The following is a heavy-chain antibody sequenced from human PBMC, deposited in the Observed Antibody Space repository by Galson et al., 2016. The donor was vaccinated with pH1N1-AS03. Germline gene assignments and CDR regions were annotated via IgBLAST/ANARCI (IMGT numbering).Heavy chain of an antibody. CDR3: ARDPRGPCSSATCATTYYFGMDV. J-gene: IGHJ6*02. CDR1: RYIFTGFY. CDR2: INPNNGVT. Sequence: SVKVSCKASRYIFTGFYVHWVRQAPGQGLEWMGWINPNNGVTNYAQKFQAWVTMTGDTSISTAYMELYGLKSADTAVYYCARDPRGPCSSATCATTYYFGMDVWGQGTTVIVSS. D-gene: IGHD1-26*01. V-gene: IGHV1-2*04.